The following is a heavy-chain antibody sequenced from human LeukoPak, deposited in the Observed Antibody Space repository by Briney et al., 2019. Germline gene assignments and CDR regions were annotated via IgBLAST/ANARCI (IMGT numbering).Heavy chain of an antibody. CDR1: GDSVSSNSAA. CDR2: TYYRSKWYN. V-gene: IGHV6-1*01. CDR3: AREEGATRGYYYGMDV. J-gene: IGHJ6*02. D-gene: IGHD1-26*01. Sequence: SQTLSLTCAISGDSVSSNSAAWSWIRQSPSRGLEWLGRTYYRSKWYNDYAVSVKSRITINPDTSKNQFSLQLNSVTPEDTAVYYCAREEGATRGYYYGMDVWGQGTTVTVSS.